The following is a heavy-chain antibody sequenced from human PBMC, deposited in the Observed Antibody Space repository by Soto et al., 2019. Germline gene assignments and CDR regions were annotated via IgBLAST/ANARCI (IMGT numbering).Heavy chain of an antibody. CDR2: IYYSGST. Sequence: SATLSLTCTVSGGSISDFYWSWIRQPPGKGLEWFGYIYYSGSTNYNPSLKSRVTISVDTSKNQFSLNLRSMSPADTAVYYCARVGGLAARTFDYWGPGTLVTVS. D-gene: IGHD6-6*01. CDR1: GGSISDFY. J-gene: IGHJ4*02. V-gene: IGHV4-59*01. CDR3: ARVGGLAARTFDY.